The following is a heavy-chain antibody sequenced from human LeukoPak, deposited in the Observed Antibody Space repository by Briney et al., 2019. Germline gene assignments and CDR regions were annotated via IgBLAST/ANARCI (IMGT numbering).Heavy chain of an antibody. CDR3: ARRGGGYVDY. J-gene: IGHJ4*02. D-gene: IGHD2-15*01. CDR2: VYPADSDT. V-gene: IGHV5-51*01. Sequence: GESLKIPCKASGYNFANYWIGGVRQMPGKGLEWMGIVYPADSDTRYSPSFEGQVAISADKSSSNAYLQWSSLRASDTAMYYCARRGGGYVDYWGQGTLVTVSS. CDR1: GYNFANYW.